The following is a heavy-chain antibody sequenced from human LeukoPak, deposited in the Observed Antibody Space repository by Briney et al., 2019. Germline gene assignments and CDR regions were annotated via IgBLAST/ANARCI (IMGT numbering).Heavy chain of an antibody. Sequence: GGSLRLSCAASGFTFSSYGMHWVRQAPGKGLEWVAVIWYDGSNKYYADSVKGRFAISRDNSKNTLYLQMNSLRAEDTAVYYCARGEVSVVVVIDYWGQGTLVTVSS. D-gene: IGHD3-22*01. CDR2: IWYDGSNK. CDR3: ARGEVSVVVVIDY. CDR1: GFTFSSYG. V-gene: IGHV3-33*01. J-gene: IGHJ4*02.